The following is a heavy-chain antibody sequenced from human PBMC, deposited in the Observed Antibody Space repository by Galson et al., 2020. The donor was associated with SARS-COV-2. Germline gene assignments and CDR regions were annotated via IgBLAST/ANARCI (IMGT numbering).Heavy chain of an antibody. Sequence: SVKVPCKASGGTFSAYALSWVRQAPGQGLEWMGGIIPILGTAFYAQKFQGRVTLTTDRSMTTAYMELTSLTSDDTAVYYCARGGRVLGYCSGTECLKGWFDPWGQGTLATVSS. J-gene: IGHJ5*02. CDR1: GGTFSAYA. V-gene: IGHV1-69*10. CDR3: ARGGRVLGYCSGTECLKGWFDP. CDR2: IIPILGTA. D-gene: IGHD2-2*01.